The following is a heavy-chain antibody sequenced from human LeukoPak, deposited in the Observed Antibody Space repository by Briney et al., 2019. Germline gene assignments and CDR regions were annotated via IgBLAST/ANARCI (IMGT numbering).Heavy chain of an antibody. CDR2: IYHSGST. CDR1: GGSISSGGYS. Sequence: SQTLSLTCAVSGGSISSGGYSWSWIRQPPGKGLEWIGYIYHSGSTYYNPSLKSRVTISVDTSKNQFSLKLSSVTAADTAVYYCARGHCSSTSCPYYYYGMDVWGQGTTVTVSS. J-gene: IGHJ6*02. CDR3: ARGHCSSTSCPYYYYGMDV. V-gene: IGHV4-30-2*05. D-gene: IGHD2-2*01.